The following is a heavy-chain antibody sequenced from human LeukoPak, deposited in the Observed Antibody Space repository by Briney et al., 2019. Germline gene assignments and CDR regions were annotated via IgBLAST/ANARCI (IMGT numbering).Heavy chain of an antibody. V-gene: IGHV4-4*07. J-gene: IGHJ4*02. CDR3: AREAGHGYAPV. D-gene: IGHD2-2*01. CDR1: GGSISSYY. CDR2: IYSSGST. Sequence: PSETLPLTCTVSGGSISSYYWSWIRQPAGKGLEWIGRIYSSGSTNYNPSLKSRVSMSVDTSKNQFSLKVGSVTASDTAVYYCAREAGHGYAPVWGQGILVTVSS.